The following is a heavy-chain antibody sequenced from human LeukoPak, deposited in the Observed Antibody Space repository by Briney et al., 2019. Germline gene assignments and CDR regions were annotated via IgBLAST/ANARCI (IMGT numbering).Heavy chain of an antibody. CDR2: INHSGST. D-gene: IGHD6-19*01. J-gene: IGHJ6*03. V-gene: IGHV4-34*01. CDR3: ARRLAEAVAGFYYYYYYMDV. CDR1: GGSFSGYY. Sequence: PSETLSLTCAVYGGSFSGYYWSWIRQPPGKGLEWIGEINHSGSTNYNPSLKSRVTISVDMSKNQFSLKLSSVTAADTAVYYCARRLAEAVAGFYYYYYYMDVWGKGTTVTISS.